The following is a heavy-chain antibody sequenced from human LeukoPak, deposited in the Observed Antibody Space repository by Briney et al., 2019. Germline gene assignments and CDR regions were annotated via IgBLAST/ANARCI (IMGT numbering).Heavy chain of an antibody. CDR2: ISWNSGSI. V-gene: IGHV3-9*01. D-gene: IGHD6-19*01. CDR1: GFTFDDYA. Sequence: GGSLRLSCAASGFTFDDYAMHWVRQAPGKGLEWVSGISWNSGSIGYADSVKGRFTISRDDAKNSLYLQMNSLRAEDTALYYCAKDIGAVAGYAFDIWGQGTMVTVSS. CDR3: AKDIGAVAGYAFDI. J-gene: IGHJ3*02.